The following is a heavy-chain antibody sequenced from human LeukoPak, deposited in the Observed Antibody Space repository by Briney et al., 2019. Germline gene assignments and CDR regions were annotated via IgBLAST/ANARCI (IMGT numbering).Heavy chain of an antibody. D-gene: IGHD4-17*01. J-gene: IGHJ5*02. V-gene: IGHV5-51*01. CDR1: GYSFTSYW. CDR3: ARHAVIATVTTWFDP. CDR2: IYPGDSDT. Sequence: GESLKISCKGSGYSFTSYWIGWVRQMPGKGQEWMGIIYPGDSDTRYSPSFQGQVTISADKSISTAYLQWSSLKASDTAMYYCARHAVIATVTTWFDPWGQGTLVTVSS.